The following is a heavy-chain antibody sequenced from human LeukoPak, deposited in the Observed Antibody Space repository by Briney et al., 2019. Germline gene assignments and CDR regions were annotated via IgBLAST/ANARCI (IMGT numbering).Heavy chain of an antibody. V-gene: IGHV4-59*01. CDR1: GGSISSYH. D-gene: IGHD5-18*01. Sequence: SETLSLTCTVSGGSISSYHWSWIRQPPGKGLEWIGYIYYTGSTNYNPSLKSRVTISVDTSKNQFSLKLSSVTAADTAVYYCAGGYIYGSTYYYMDVWGKGTTVTISS. J-gene: IGHJ6*03. CDR2: IYYTGST. CDR3: AGGYIYGSTYYYMDV.